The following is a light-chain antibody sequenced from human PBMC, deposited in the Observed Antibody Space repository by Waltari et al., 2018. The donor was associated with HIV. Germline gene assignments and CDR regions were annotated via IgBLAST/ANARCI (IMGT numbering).Light chain of an antibody. Sequence: QSVLTPPLSASGTPGQRATMPCPGSRSNIAMYTVHRYQQLPGTAPKLLIYSNNQRPSGVPDRVAGSKSGTSASLAISGLQSEDEADYYCAAWDDNLNGWVFGGGTKLTVL. V-gene: IGLV1-44*01. CDR2: SNN. CDR3: AAWDDNLNGWV. J-gene: IGLJ3*02. CDR1: RSNIAMYT.